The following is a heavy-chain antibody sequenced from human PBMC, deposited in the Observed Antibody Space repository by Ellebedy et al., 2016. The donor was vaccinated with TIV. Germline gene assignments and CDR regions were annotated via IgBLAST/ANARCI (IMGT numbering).Heavy chain of an antibody. V-gene: IGHV3-7*03. CDR3: ASPPGVVAL. Sequence: PGGSLRLSCAASGFTFSCYWMSWVRQAPGTGPEWVANINKDGSEKFYVDSVKGRFTISRDNAKNSLYLQMNSLRAEDTAVYYCASPPGVVALWGQGTLVTVSS. J-gene: IGHJ4*02. CDR1: GFTFSCYW. CDR2: INKDGSEK. D-gene: IGHD3-10*01.